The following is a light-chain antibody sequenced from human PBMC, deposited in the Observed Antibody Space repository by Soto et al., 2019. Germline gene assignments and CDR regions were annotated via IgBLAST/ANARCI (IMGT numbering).Light chain of an antibody. Sequence: QSALTQPASVSGSPGQSISNSCTGTSSDVGGYNFVSWYQQHPGKAPKLMIYDVTNRPSGVSNRFSGSKSGNTASLTISGLQAEDEADYFCTSYTSNSTLIFGGGTKLTVL. CDR1: SSDVGGYNF. V-gene: IGLV2-14*01. J-gene: IGLJ2*01. CDR2: DVT. CDR3: TSYTSNSTLI.